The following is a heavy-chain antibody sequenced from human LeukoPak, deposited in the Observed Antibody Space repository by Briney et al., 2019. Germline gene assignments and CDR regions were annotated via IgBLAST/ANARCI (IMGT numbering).Heavy chain of an antibody. CDR3: ARDLKLDGSSGYYAFDI. CDR2: DYYSGSS. D-gene: IGHD3-22*01. J-gene: IGHJ3*02. CDR1: GGSITDYY. Sequence: SETLSLTCTVSGGSITDYYWGWIRQPPGKGLEWVGYDYYSGSSNYNPSLKSRVTISADTSKNQFSLKMSSVTAADTAVYYCARDLKLDGSSGYYAFDIWGQGTMVTVSS. V-gene: IGHV4-59*01.